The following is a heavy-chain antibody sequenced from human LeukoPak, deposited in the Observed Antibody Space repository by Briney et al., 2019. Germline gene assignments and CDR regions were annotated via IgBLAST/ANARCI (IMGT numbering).Heavy chain of an antibody. D-gene: IGHD3-10*01. Sequence: SETLSLTCTVSGGSISSYYWSWIRQPPGKGLEWIGYIYYSGSTNYNPSLKSRVTISVNTSKNQFSLKLSSVTAADTAVYYCARHYYGSGSYFYFQHWGQGTLVTVSS. CDR3: ARHYYGSGSYFYFQH. CDR1: GGSISSYY. J-gene: IGHJ1*01. V-gene: IGHV4-59*08. CDR2: IYYSGST.